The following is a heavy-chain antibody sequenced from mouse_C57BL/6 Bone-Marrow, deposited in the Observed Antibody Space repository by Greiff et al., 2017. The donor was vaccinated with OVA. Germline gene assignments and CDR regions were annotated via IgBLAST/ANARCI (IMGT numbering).Heavy chain of an antibody. V-gene: IGHV1-69*01. CDR1: GYTFTSYW. CDR2: IDPSDSYT. J-gene: IGHJ2*01. Sequence: VQLQQSGAELVMPGASVKLSCKASGYTFTSYWMHWVKQRPGQGLEWIGEIDPSDSYTNYNQKFKGKSTLTVDKSSSTAYMQLSSLTSEDSAVYYCARLGNYFDYWGQGTTLTVSS. D-gene: IGHD2-14*01. CDR3: ARLGNYFDY.